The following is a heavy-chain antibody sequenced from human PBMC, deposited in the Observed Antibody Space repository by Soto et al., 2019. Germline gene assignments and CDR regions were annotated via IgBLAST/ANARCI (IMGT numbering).Heavy chain of an antibody. Sequence: SETLSLTCTVSGGSISSYYWSWIRQHPGKGLEWIGYIYYSGSTYYNPSLKSRVTISVDTSKNQFSLKLSSVTAADTAVYYCARGGIAAAAPPDYWGQGTLVTSPQ. V-gene: IGHV4-59*06. CDR2: IYYSGST. CDR1: GGSISSYY. D-gene: IGHD6-13*01. CDR3: ARGGIAAAAPPDY. J-gene: IGHJ4*02.